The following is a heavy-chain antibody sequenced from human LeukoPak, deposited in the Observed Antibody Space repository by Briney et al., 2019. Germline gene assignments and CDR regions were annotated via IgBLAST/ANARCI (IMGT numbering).Heavy chain of an antibody. CDR2: IKQDGSEK. Sequence: GGSLRLSCAASGFTFSSYWMSWVRQAPGKGLGWVANIKQDGSEKYYVDSVKGRFTISRDNAKNSLYLQMNSLRAEDTAVYYCARDPVYSSGWDYFDYWGQGTLVTVSS. D-gene: IGHD6-19*01. CDR3: ARDPVYSSGWDYFDY. CDR1: GFTFSSYW. J-gene: IGHJ4*02. V-gene: IGHV3-7*01.